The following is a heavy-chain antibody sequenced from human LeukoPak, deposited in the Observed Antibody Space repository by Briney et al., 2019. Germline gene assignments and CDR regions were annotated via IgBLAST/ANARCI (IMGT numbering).Heavy chain of an antibody. V-gene: IGHV3-23*01. D-gene: IGHD3-9*01. J-gene: IGHJ4*02. CDR3: AKDAGYYDILTGYYQGAFDY. Sequence: GGSLRLSCAASGFTFSSYAMSWVRQAPGKGLEWVSAISGSGGSTYYADSVKGRFTISRDNSKNTLYLQMNSLRAEDTAVYYCAKDAGYYDILTGYYQGAFDYWGQGTLVTGSS. CDR1: GFTFSSYA. CDR2: ISGSGGST.